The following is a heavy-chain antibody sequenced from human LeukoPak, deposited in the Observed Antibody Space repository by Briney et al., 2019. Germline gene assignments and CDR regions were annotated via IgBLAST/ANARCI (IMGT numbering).Heavy chain of an antibody. Sequence: GGSLRLSCAASGFTFSSYSMNWVRQAPGKGLEWVSSISSSSSYIYYADSVKGRFTISRDNSKNTLYLQMNSLRAEDTAVYYCAKTYTIDILTAISDYWGQGTLVTVSS. D-gene: IGHD3-9*01. V-gene: IGHV3-21*04. CDR2: ISSSSSYI. CDR1: GFTFSSYS. J-gene: IGHJ4*02. CDR3: AKTYTIDILTAISDY.